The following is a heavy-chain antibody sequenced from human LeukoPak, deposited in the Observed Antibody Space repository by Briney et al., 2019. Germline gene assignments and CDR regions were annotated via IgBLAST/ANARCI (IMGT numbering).Heavy chain of an antibody. D-gene: IGHD6-19*01. CDR2: IYYSGST. CDR1: GGSISSSSYY. CDR3: ARAKGDSSGWYLGLDAFDI. J-gene: IGHJ3*02. Sequence: PSETLSLTCTVSGGSISSSSYYWGWIRQPPGKGLEWIGSIYYSGSTYYNPSLKSRVTISVDTSKNQFSLKLSSETAADTAVYYCARAKGDSSGWYLGLDAFDIWGQGTMVTVSS. V-gene: IGHV4-39*07.